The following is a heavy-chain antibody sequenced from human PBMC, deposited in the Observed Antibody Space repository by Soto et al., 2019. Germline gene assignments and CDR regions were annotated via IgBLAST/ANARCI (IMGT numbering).Heavy chain of an antibody. CDR1: GYRFSSYW. CDR3: ARHMNDGSGSYYDAGFDY. V-gene: IGHV5-51*01. J-gene: IGHJ4*02. CDR2: IYPGDSDT. D-gene: IGHD3-10*01. Sequence: PGESLKISCKGSGYRFSSYWIGWVRQMPGKGLEWMGTIYPGDSDTKYSPSFQGQVTISADKSINTAYLQWSSLKASDTAMYYCARHMNDGSGSYYDAGFDYWGQGTLVTVSS.